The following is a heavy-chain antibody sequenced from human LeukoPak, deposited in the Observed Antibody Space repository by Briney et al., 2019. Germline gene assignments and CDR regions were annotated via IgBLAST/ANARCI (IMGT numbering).Heavy chain of an antibody. Sequence: GGSLRLSCAASGFTFSNYAMHWVRQAPGKGLEWVAVISNDGSKKDYADSVKGRFTISRDNAKNSLYLQMNSLRAEDTAVYYCAELGITMIGGVWGKGTTVTISS. CDR1: GFTFSNYA. D-gene: IGHD3-10*02. J-gene: IGHJ6*04. CDR3: AELGITMIGGV. CDR2: ISNDGSKK. V-gene: IGHV3-30*04.